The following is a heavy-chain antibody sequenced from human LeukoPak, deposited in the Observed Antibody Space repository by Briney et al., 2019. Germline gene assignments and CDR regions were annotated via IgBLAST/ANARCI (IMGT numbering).Heavy chain of an antibody. V-gene: IGHV4-4*07. CDR1: GGAISRYC. D-gene: IGHD6-6*01. Sequence: SASLSLTCTAAGGAISRYCRSWIRQPAGKGLEGIGRIYTSGATDYNASLKTRVTMPVDTSANQFTLKLSSIATADTAVYYCATRPAGNTWAAIFDFWSRGTLVTVSS. CDR3: ATRPAGNTWAAIFDF. J-gene: IGHJ5*01. CDR2: IYTSGAT.